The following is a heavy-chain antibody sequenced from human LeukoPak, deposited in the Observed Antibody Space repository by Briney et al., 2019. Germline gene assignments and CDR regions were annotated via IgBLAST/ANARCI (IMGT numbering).Heavy chain of an antibody. CDR1: GYTFTGYY. V-gene: IGHV1-2*02. D-gene: IGHD6-19*01. J-gene: IGHJ4*02. Sequence: GASVKVSCKASGYTFTGYYMHWVRQAPGQGLEWMGWISPNSGGTNYAQQFQGRVTMTRDTSISTAYMELNSLRAEDTAVYYCAKDAGGQWLANYFDYWGQGTLVTVSS. CDR3: AKDAGGQWLANYFDY. CDR2: ISPNSGGT.